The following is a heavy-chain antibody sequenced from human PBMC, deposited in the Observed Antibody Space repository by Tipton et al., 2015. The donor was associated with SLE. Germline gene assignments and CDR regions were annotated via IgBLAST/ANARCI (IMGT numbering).Heavy chain of an antibody. J-gene: IGHJ4*02. Sequence: QLVQSGAEVKKPGASVKVSCKASGYTFSSYDINWVRQATGQGLEWMGWMNPNSGNTGYAQKFQGRVTMTRSTSISTAYMELSSLRSEDTAVYYCALGIISYCSGGSCYSDWGQGTLVTVSS. CDR1: GYTFSSYD. CDR3: ALGIISYCSGGSCYSD. V-gene: IGHV1-8*01. D-gene: IGHD2-15*01. CDR2: MNPNSGNT.